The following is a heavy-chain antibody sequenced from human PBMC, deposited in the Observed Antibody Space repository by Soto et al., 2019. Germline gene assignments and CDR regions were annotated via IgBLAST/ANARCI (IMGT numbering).Heavy chain of an antibody. D-gene: IGHD3-9*01. Sequence: ASVKVSCKASGYTFTGYYMHWVRQAPGQGLEWMGWINPNSGGTNYAQKFQGWVTMTRDTSISTAYMELSRLRSDDTAVYYCARELRYFVNWFDPWGQGTLVTSPQ. CDR3: ARELRYFVNWFDP. CDR1: GYTFTGYY. CDR2: INPNSGGT. V-gene: IGHV1-2*04. J-gene: IGHJ5*02.